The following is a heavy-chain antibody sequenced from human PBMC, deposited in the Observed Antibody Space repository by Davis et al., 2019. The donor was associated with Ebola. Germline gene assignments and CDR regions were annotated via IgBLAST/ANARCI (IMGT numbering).Heavy chain of an antibody. J-gene: IGHJ6*02. D-gene: IGHD1-7*01. CDR2: INPNSGGT. CDR1: GYTFTGYY. CDR3: ARGWDYLYYYYGMDV. Sequence: AASVKVSCKASGYTFTGYYMHWVRQAPGQGLEWMGWINPNSGGTNYAQKLQGRVTMTTDTSTSTAYMELRSLRSDDTAVYYCARGWDYLYYYYGMDVWGQGTTVTVSS. V-gene: IGHV1-2*02.